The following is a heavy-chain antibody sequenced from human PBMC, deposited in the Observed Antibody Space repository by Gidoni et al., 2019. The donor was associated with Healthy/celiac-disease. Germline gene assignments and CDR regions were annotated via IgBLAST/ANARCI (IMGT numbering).Heavy chain of an antibody. J-gene: IGHJ6*02. Sequence: EVQLLESGGGLVQPGGSLRLSCAASGFPFSSYAMSWVRQAPGKGLEWVSAISGSGGSTYYADSVKGRFTISRDNSKNTRYLQMNSLRAEDTAVYYCAKAAKYYYYGMDVWGQGTTVTVSS. CDR1: GFPFSSYA. CDR2: ISGSGGST. V-gene: IGHV3-23*01. D-gene: IGHD6-25*01. CDR3: AKAAKYYYYGMDV.